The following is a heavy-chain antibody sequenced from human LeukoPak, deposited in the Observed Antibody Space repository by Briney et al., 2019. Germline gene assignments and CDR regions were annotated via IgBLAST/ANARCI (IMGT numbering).Heavy chain of an antibody. CDR2: ISFSGGTT. J-gene: IGHJ4*02. CDR3: VKDGDPEDIVVVPAAYPFDY. CDR1: GFTFRSYA. D-gene: IGHD2-2*01. V-gene: IGHV3-23*01. Sequence: PGGSLRLSCAASGFTFRSYAMSWVRQAPGKGLEWVSSISFSGGTTYYADSVKGRFTISRDNSKNTLYLQMNSLRAEDTAVYYCVKDGDPEDIVVVPAAYPFDYWGQGTLVTVSS.